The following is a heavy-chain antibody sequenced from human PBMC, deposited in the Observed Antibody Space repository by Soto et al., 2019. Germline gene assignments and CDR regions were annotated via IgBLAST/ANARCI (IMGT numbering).Heavy chain of an antibody. V-gene: IGHV3-23*01. CDR3: AKYRDRRFGESFDY. D-gene: IGHD3-10*01. CDR1: GFTFSSYA. J-gene: IGHJ4*02. Sequence: EVQLLESGGGLVQPGGSLRLSCAASGFTFSSYAMSWVRQAPGKGLEWVSAISGSGGSTYYADSVKGRFTISRDNSKKTVYRQMNGLGAEDRAVYYCAKYRDRRFGESFDYWGQGTLVTVSS. CDR2: ISGSGGST.